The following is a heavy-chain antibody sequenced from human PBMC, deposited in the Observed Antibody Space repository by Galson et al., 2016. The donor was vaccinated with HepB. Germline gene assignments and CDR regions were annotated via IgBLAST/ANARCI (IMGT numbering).Heavy chain of an antibody. CDR3: ASEHKWERRCYNMDV. CDR1: GFTFSSYA. J-gene: IGHJ6*02. V-gene: IGHV3-30*04. CDR2: ISYDGSNK. D-gene: IGHD1-26*01. Sequence: SLRLSCAASGFTFSSYAMHWVRQAPGKGLEWVAVISYDGSNKYYADSVKGRFTISRDNSKNTLYRQMNILRAEDTAVSYCASEHKWERRCYNMDVWGQGTTVTVSS.